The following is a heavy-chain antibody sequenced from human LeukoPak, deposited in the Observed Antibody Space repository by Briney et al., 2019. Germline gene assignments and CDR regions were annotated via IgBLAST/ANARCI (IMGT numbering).Heavy chain of an antibody. J-gene: IGHJ4*02. CDR1: GYTFTNYC. CDR2: ISAYNGKT. CDR3: ARDPYSSGWSDY. D-gene: IGHD6-19*01. Sequence: GASVNVSCKASGYTFTNYCIIWLRQAPGQAREGMGWISAYNGKTNYAQKLKGRVTMTTDTSTSTAYMELRSLRSDDTAVYYCARDPYSSGWSDYWGQGTLVTVSS. V-gene: IGHV1-18*01.